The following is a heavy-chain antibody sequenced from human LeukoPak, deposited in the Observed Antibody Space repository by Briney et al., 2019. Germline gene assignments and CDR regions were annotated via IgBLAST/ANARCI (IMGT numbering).Heavy chain of an antibody. V-gene: IGHV3-30-3*01. CDR3: ARDREQQLSPYYYYYGMDV. CDR2: IGYDGGNI. D-gene: IGHD6-13*01. CDR1: GFTFSNYA. Sequence: GGSLRLSCAASGFTFSNYAMHWVRQAPGKGLEWVAVIGYDGGNIHYADSVKGRFTISRDNSKNTLYLQMNSVRAEDTAVYYCARDREQQLSPYYYYYGMDVWGQGTTVTVSS. J-gene: IGHJ6*02.